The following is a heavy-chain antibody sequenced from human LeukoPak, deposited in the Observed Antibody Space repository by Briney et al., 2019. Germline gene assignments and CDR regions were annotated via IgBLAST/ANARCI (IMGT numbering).Heavy chain of an antibody. D-gene: IGHD4-17*01. V-gene: IGHV1-69*04. J-gene: IGHJ5*02. CDR2: IIPILGIA. CDR3: ASGYGDYGGVFDP. Sequence: GASVTVSCKASGGTFSSYAISWVRQAPGQGLEWMGRIIPILGIANYAQKFQGRVTITADKSTSTAYMELSSLRSEDTAVYYCASGYGDYGGVFDPWGQGTLVTVSS. CDR1: GGTFSSYA.